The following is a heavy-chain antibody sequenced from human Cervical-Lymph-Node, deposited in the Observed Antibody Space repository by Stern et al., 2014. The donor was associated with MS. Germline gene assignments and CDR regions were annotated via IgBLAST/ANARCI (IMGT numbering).Heavy chain of an antibody. D-gene: IGHD6-19*01. J-gene: IGHJ4*02. CDR3: AKEGIAVASFDY. CDR1: GFTFSLYA. CDR2: ISGTDSST. Sequence: EVQLLESGGDLAQPGGSLRLSCAVSGFTFSLYAMSWVRQAPGQGLEWVSAISGTDSSTYYAETVKGRFTISRDNSKYTLYLQMNNLRAEDTAVYYCAKEGIAVASFDYWGQGTLVTVSS. V-gene: IGHV3-23*01.